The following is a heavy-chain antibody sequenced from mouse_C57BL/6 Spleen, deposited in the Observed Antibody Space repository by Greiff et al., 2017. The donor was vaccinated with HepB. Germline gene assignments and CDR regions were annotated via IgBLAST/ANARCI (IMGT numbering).Heavy chain of an antibody. CDR3: ARGTDY. CDR2: IYPGDGDT. D-gene: IGHD3-3*01. CDR1: GYAFSSSW. J-gene: IGHJ2*01. V-gene: IGHV1-82*01. Sequence: QVQLQQSGPELVKPGASVKISCKASGYAFSSSWMNWVKQRPGKSLEWIGRIYPGDGDTNYNGKFKGKATLTADKSSSTAYMQLSSLTSEDSAVYFCARGTDYWGQGTTLTVSS.